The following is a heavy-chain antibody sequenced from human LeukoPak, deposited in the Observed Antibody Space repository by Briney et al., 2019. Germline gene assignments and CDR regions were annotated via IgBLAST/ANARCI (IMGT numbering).Heavy chain of an antibody. Sequence: PSETLSLTCGVSGGSISSRNWWSWVRQTPEKGLEWIGEIYHSGSTNYNPSLKSRVTISVDTSKNQFSLKLSSVTAADTAVYYCAREGGLRYFDWLFDYFDYWGQGTLVTVSS. D-gene: IGHD3-9*01. V-gene: IGHV4-4*02. CDR1: GGSISSRNW. CDR2: IYHSGST. CDR3: AREGGLRYFDWLFDYFDY. J-gene: IGHJ4*02.